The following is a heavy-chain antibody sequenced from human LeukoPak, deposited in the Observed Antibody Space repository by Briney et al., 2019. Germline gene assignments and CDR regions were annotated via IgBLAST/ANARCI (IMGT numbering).Heavy chain of an antibody. CDR1: GFTFSGSA. CDR3: TLYGDYEAY. Sequence: GGSLRLSCAASGFTFSGSAMHWVRQASGKGLEWVGRIRSKANSYATAYAASVKGRFTISRDDSKNTAYPQMNSLKTEDTAVYYCTLYGDYEAYWGQGTLVIVSS. CDR2: IRSKANSYAT. D-gene: IGHD4-17*01. V-gene: IGHV3-73*01. J-gene: IGHJ4*02.